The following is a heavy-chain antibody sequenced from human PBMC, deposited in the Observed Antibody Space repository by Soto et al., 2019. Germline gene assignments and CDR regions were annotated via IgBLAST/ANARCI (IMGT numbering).Heavy chain of an antibody. CDR1: GYSFTSYW. D-gene: IGHD3-22*01. Sequence: GESLKISCKGSGYSFTSYWIGWVRQMPGKGLEWMGIIYPGDSDTRYSPSFQGQVTISADKSISTAYLQWSSLKASDTAMYYCARRTRGYDSSGYYSHDAFDIWGQGTMVTVSS. V-gene: IGHV5-51*01. CDR2: IYPGDSDT. CDR3: ARRTRGYDSSGYYSHDAFDI. J-gene: IGHJ3*02.